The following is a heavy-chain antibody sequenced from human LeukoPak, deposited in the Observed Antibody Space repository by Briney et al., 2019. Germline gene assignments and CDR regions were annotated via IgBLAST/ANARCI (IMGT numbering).Heavy chain of an antibody. CDR1: AFSFSSYG. CDR3: ARDATEYGDSHFDW. V-gene: IGHV3-33*01. J-gene: IGHJ4*02. D-gene: IGHD4-17*01. CDR2: IWNDGSHQ. Sequence: PGGSLRLSCSASAFSFSSYGMHWARQAPGKGLEWVAVIWNDGSHQYYADSEKGRFTISRDNSMNTVYLQMNRLRVDDTAVYYCARDATEYGDSHFDWWGQGTLVTVSS.